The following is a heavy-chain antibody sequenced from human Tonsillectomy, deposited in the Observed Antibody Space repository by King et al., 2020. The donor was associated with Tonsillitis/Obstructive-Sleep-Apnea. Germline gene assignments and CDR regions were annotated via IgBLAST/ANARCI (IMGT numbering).Heavy chain of an antibody. Sequence: VQLVESGGGLVQPGGSLRPYCAASGFTFRSYAMTWVRQAPGKGLEWVSAISGGGDTTYYADSVKGRLTISRDNSKNTLYLQMNTLRAEDTAIYYCAKEDGDYYRWANWFDSWGQGTLVTVSS. CDR1: GFTFRSYA. CDR3: AKEDGDYYRWANWFDS. J-gene: IGHJ5*01. CDR2: ISGGGDTT. V-gene: IGHV3-23*04. D-gene: IGHD4-17*01.